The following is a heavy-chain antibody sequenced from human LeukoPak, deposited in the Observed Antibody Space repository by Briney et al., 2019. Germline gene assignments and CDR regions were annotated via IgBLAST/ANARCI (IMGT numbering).Heavy chain of an antibody. D-gene: IGHD6-13*01. V-gene: IGHV4-59*01. CDR3: ARDRPGGSSLDY. CDR2: IYYTGST. J-gene: IGHJ4*02. Sequence: SETLSLTCTVSGGSITTYYWSWIRQPPGKGLEWIGYIYYTGSTSYNPSLNSRVTISLETSKNQFSLNLSSVTAADTAVYYCARDRPGGSSLDYWGQGILVTVSS. CDR1: GGSITTYY.